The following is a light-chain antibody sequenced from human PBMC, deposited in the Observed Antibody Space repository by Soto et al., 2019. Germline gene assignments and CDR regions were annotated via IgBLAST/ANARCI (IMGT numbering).Light chain of an antibody. J-gene: IGKJ2*01. CDR2: DAS. Sequence: DIQMTQSPSTLSASVGDRVTITCRASQSISSWLSWYQQKPGNAPTLLIYDASSFESGVPSRFSGSGSGTEFTLTISSMHPDDVATYCCQQYNSYSYTFGQGTKLEIK. CDR1: QSISSW. V-gene: IGKV1-5*01. CDR3: QQYNSYSYT.